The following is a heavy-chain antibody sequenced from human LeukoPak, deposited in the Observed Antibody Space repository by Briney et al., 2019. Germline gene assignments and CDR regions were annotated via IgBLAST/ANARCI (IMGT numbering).Heavy chain of an antibody. J-gene: IGHJ4*02. CDR2: IYYSGST. D-gene: IGHD5-24*01. CDR1: GGSISSYY. V-gene: IGHV4-59*01. Sequence: SETLSLTCTVSGGSISSYYWSWIRQPPGKGLEWIGYIYYSGSTNYNPSLKSRVTISVDTSKNQFSLKLSSVTAADTAVYYCARDRAGYTYWDQGTLVTVSS. CDR3: ARDRAGYTY.